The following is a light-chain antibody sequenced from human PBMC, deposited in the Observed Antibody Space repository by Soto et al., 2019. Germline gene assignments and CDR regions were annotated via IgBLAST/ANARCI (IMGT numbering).Light chain of an antibody. CDR2: GAS. CDR1: QSVGSN. J-gene: IGKJ2*01. Sequence: EIVMTQSPATLSVSPGERASLSCRASQSVGSNLAWYQQTAGQAPRLLIYGASTRATGIPARFSGSGSGTEFTLTVSSLQSEDFAVYSCQQYTNWPYTFGQATKLEI. V-gene: IGKV3-15*01. CDR3: QQYTNWPYT.